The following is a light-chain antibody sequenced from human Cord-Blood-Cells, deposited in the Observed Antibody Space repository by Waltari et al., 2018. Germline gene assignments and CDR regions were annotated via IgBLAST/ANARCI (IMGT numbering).Light chain of an antibody. J-gene: IGLJ1*01. CDR2: DVS. Sequence: QSALTQPASVSGSPGQSITISCTGTSSDVGAYNYVSWYQQHPGKAPKLMIYDVSNRPSGVSNRFSGSKSGNTASLTISGLQVEDEADYYCSSYTSSSTRVFGTGTKVTVL. CDR1: SSDVGAYNY. V-gene: IGLV2-14*01. CDR3: SSYTSSSTRV.